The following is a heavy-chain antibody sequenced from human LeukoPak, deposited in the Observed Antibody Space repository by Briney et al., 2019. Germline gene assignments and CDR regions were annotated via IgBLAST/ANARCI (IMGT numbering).Heavy chain of an antibody. CDR2: INPNSGGT. CDR1: GYTFTGYY. CDR3: ARAYCYDSSGYYFDY. J-gene: IGHJ4*02. Sequence: ASVKVSCKASGYTFTGYYMHWVRQAPGQGLEWMGWINPNSGGTNYAQKFQGRVTMTRDTSISTAYMELSRLRSDDTAVYYCARAYCYDSSGYYFDYWGQGTLVTVSS. V-gene: IGHV1-2*02. D-gene: IGHD3-22*01.